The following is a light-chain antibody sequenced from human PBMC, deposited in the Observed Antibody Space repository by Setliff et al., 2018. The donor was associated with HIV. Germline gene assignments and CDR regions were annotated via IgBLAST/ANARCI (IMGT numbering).Light chain of an antibody. CDR1: SSDFGNYNL. Sequence: QSALTQPASVSGSPGQSITISCTGTSSDFGNYNLVSWYQQHPGNAPRLIIYDVNKRPSGVSNRFSGSKSGNTASLTISGLQAEDEADYYCCSNTGSNTYVFGTGTKGTVL. CDR2: DVN. V-gene: IGLV2-23*02. CDR3: CSNTGSNTYV. J-gene: IGLJ1*01.